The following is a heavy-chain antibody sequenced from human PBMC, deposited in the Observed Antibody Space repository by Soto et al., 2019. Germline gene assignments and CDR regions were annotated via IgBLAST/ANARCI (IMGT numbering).Heavy chain of an antibody. CDR3: AKHYYYDSSGYSVLFDY. J-gene: IGHJ4*02. D-gene: IGHD3-22*01. V-gene: IGHV3-23*01. Sequence: GGSLRLSCAASGFTFSSYAMTWVRQAPGKGLEWVSAISYSGVSTYYADSVKGRFTISRDSSENTLSLQMNSLRAEDTAVYYCAKHYYYDSSGYSVLFDYWGQGTLVTVSS. CDR1: GFTFSSYA. CDR2: ISYSGVST.